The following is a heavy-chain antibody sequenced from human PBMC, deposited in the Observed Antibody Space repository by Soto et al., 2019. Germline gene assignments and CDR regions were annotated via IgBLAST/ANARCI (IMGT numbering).Heavy chain of an antibody. V-gene: IGHV1-2*04. D-gene: IGHD2-21*01. CDR3: ARSPDCRGFHGMDV. CDR2: INPNSGGT. CDR1: GYTFTGYY. Sequence: ASVKVSCKASGYTFTGYYMHWVRQAPGQGLEWMGWINPNSGGTNYAQKFQGWVTMTRDTSISTAYMELSRLRSGDTAVYYCARSPDCRGFHGMDVWGQGTTVTVSS. J-gene: IGHJ6*02.